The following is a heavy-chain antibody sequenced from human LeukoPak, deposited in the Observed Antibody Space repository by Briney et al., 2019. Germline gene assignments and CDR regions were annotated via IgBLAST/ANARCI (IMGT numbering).Heavy chain of an antibody. CDR1: GGTFSSYA. D-gene: IGHD6-13*01. CDR3: ARSSCSSCLYYYYMDV. J-gene: IGHJ6*03. Sequence: GSSVKVSCKASGGTFSSYAISWVRQDPGQGSEWLGGIIPIFGTANYAQKFQGRVTSTTAESTSTAYMELSSLRSEDTAVYYCARSSCSSCLYYYYMDVGGKGTTVTVSS. CDR2: IIPIFGTA. V-gene: IGHV1-69*05.